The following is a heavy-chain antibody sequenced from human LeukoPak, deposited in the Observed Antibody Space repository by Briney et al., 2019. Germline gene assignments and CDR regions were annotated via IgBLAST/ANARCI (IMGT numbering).Heavy chain of an antibody. CDR2: ISSSSSYI. D-gene: IGHD1-14*01. J-gene: IGHJ3*02. CDR3: ATPGPEGQDAFDI. CDR1: GFTFSSYS. Sequence: KPGGSLRLSCAASGFTFSSYSMNWVRQAPGKGLEWVSSISSSSSYIYYADSVKGRFTISRDNAKNSLYLQMNSQRAEDTAVYYCATPGPEGQDAFDIWGQGTMVTVSS. V-gene: IGHV3-21*01.